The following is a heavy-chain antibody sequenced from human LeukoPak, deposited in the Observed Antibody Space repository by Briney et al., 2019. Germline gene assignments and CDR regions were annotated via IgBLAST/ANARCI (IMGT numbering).Heavy chain of an antibody. CDR2: SWDGGST. V-gene: IGHV3-43D*03. J-gene: IGHJ4*02. CDR1: GFTFDDYS. Sequence: GGSLRLSGAASGFTFDDYSMHWVRQAPGKGLEWVSLSWDGGSTYYADSVKGRFTISRDNSKNSLYLQMNSLRADDTALYYCAKDGKNYFDYWGQGTLVTASS. CDR3: AKDGKNYFDY.